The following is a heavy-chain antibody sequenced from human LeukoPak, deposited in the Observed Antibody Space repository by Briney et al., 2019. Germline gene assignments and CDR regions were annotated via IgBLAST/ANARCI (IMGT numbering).Heavy chain of an antibody. D-gene: IGHD3-22*01. CDR3: ARDGLNYYDSSGYYEAFDI. Sequence: SVKVSCKASGGTFSSYAISWVRQAPGQGLEWMGGIIPIFGTANYAQKFQGRVTITTDESTSTAYMELSGLRSEDTAVYYCARDGLNYYDSSGYYEAFDIWGQGTMVTVSS. CDR2: IIPIFGTA. J-gene: IGHJ3*02. V-gene: IGHV1-69*05. CDR1: GGTFSSYA.